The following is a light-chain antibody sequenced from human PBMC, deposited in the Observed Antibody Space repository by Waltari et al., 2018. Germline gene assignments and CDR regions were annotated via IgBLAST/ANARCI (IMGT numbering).Light chain of an antibody. CDR3: QQYNSYHIFT. V-gene: IGKV1-5*03. Sequence: DIQMTQSPSTLSASVGHRVTITCRASQNINSVLAGYQQKPGKAPKLLIYKASSLETGVPSRFSGSESGTEFTLTINSLQPDDFATYYCQQYNSYHIFTFGPGTKVEI. J-gene: IGKJ3*01. CDR2: KAS. CDR1: QNINSV.